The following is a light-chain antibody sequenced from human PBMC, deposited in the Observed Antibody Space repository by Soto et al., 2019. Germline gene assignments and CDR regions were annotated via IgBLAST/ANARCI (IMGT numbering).Light chain of an antibody. CDR3: LLSYTSGRV. CDR1: TGAVTSGHY. Sequence: QAVVTQEPSLTVSPGGTVTLTCGSSTGAVTSGHYPYWFQQKPGQGPRTLIYDTSNTNSWTPARFSGSLFGGKAALTLSGAQPDDEADYYCLLSYTSGRVFGGGTKLTVL. V-gene: IGLV7-46*01. J-gene: IGLJ2*01. CDR2: DTS.